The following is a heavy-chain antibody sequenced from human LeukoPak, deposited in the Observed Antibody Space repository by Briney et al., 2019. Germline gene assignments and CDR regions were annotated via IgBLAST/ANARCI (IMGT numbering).Heavy chain of an antibody. D-gene: IGHD6-13*01. Sequence: TGGSLRLSCAASGFTFSNFWMNWVRQAPGKGLEWVSYISSSMSTIYYADSVKGRFTISRDNAKNSLYLQMNSLRDEDTAVYYCAIAAEGDYWGQGTLVTVSS. CDR3: AIAAEGDY. J-gene: IGHJ4*02. V-gene: IGHV3-48*02. CDR2: ISSSMSTI. CDR1: GFTFSNFW.